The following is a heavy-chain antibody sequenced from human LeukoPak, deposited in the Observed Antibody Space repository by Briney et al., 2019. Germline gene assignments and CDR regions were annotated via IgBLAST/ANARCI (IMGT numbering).Heavy chain of an antibody. CDR2: TYYSGST. V-gene: IGHV4-59*01. J-gene: IGHJ4*02. D-gene: IGHD3-9*01. CDR3: ARARRYLDFDY. CDR1: GGSISSYY. Sequence: KPSETLSLTCTVSGGSISSYYWSWIRQPPGKGLEWIGYTYYSGSTNYNPSLKSRVTISVDTSKNQFSLKLSSVTAADTAVYYCARARRYLDFDYWGQGTLVTVSS.